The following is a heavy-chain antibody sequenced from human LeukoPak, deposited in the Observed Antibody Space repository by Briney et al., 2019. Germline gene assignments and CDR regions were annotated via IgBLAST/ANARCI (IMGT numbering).Heavy chain of an antibody. CDR2: INPNTGGT. D-gene: IGHD3-9*01. CDR1: GYTFTDYY. J-gene: IGHJ4*02. CDR3: ARKGGAVLTGYHY. Sequence: ASLKVSCKPSGYTFTDYYIHWVRQAPGQGIEWMGWINPNTGGTSYAQRFQGRVTMTRDTSISTAYMELSSLRSDDTAVFYCARKGGAVLTGYHYWGQGTLVTVFS. V-gene: IGHV1-2*02.